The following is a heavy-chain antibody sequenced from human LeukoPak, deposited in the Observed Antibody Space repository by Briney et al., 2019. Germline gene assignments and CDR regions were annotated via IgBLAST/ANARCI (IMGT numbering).Heavy chain of an antibody. CDR3: ARQPRAITARPGYAFDI. CDR2: IYTSGST. J-gene: IGHJ3*02. D-gene: IGHD6-6*01. CDR1: GGSISSYY. V-gene: IGHV4-4*07. Sequence: SETLSLTCTVSGGSISSYYWSWIRQPAGKGLEWIGRIYTSGSTNYNPSLKSRVTMSVDTSKNQFSLKLSSVTAADTAVYYCARQPRAITARPGYAFDIWGQGTLVTVSS.